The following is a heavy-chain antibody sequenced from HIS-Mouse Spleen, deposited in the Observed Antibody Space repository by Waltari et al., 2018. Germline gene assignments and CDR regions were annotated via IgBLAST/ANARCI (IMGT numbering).Heavy chain of an antibody. CDR1: GFTVSSNY. J-gene: IGHJ3*02. CDR2: INSDGSST. CDR3: ARDLELDAFDI. D-gene: IGHD1-1*01. V-gene: IGHV3-74*01. Sequence: EVQLVESGGGLVQPGGSLRLSCAASGFTVSSNYMSWVRQAPGKGRVWVSRINSDGSSTSYADSVKGRFTISRDNAKNTLYLQMNSLRAEDTAVYYCARDLELDAFDIWGQGTMVTVSS.